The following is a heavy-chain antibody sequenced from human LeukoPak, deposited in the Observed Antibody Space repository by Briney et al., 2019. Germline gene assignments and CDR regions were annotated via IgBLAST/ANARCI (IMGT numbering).Heavy chain of an antibody. Sequence: ASVKVSCKASGYTFTSYDINWVRQATGRGLEWMGWINPNSGGTNYAQKFQGRVTMTRDTSISTAYMELSRLRSDDTAVYYCARGLRIAAAGTFWGQGTLVTVSS. J-gene: IGHJ4*02. V-gene: IGHV1-2*02. D-gene: IGHD6-13*01. CDR1: GYTFTSYD. CDR2: INPNSGGT. CDR3: ARGLRIAAAGTF.